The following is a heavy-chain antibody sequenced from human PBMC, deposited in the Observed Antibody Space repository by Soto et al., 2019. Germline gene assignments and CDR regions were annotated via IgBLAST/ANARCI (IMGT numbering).Heavy chain of an antibody. CDR3: AREGGDLDYFDY. D-gene: IGHD3-16*01. CDR2: VSGSGGNT. Sequence: GGSLRLSCAGSGFTFSNYAMAWVRQAPGKGLEWVSSVSGSGGNTFYADSVKGRFTISRDNSKNTLYLQMNSLRDEDTAVYYCAREGGDLDYFDYWGQGTLVTVSS. J-gene: IGHJ4*02. CDR1: GFTFSNYA. V-gene: IGHV3-23*01.